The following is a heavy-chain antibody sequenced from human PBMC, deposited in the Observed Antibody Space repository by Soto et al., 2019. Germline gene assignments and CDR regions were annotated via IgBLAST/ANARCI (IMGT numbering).Heavy chain of an antibody. CDR3: AIGWNNYYGFSYGMDV. CDR2: IISIFGTA. CDR1: GGTFSSYA. J-gene: IGHJ6*02. V-gene: IGHV1-69*01. Sequence: QVQLVQSGAEVQKPGSSVKVSCKASGGTFSSYAISWVRQAPGQGLEWLGGIISIFGTANYAQKCQGRVTITADESTRPADMELSSLRSEDTDVYYCAIGWNNYYGFSYGMDVWGQGTTVTVSS. D-gene: IGHD3-10*01.